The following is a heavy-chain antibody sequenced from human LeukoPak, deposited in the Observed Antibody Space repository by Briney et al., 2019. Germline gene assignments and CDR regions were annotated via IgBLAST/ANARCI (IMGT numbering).Heavy chain of an antibody. CDR2: INPSGGST. V-gene: IGHV1-46*01. J-gene: IGHJ4*02. CDR3: ARDPSGYYYDSSGYYYFDY. D-gene: IGHD3-22*01. Sequence: ASVKVSCKASGYTFTSYYIHWVRQAPGQGLEWMGLINPSGGSTNYAQKFQGRVTMTRDTSTSTAYMELRSLRSDDTAVYYCARDPSGYYYDSSGYYYFDYWGQGTLVTVSS. CDR1: GYTFTSYY.